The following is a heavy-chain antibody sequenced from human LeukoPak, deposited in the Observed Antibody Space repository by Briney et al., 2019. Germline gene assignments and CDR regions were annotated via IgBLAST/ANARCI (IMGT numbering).Heavy chain of an antibody. CDR2: IYYSGST. V-gene: IGHV4-61*01. CDR3: ARGYSGYDSGYYYYGMDV. D-gene: IGHD5-12*01. J-gene: IGHJ6*02. CDR1: GGSISSGSYY. Sequence: SETLSLTCTVSGGSISSGSYYWSWIRQPPGKGLEWIGYIYYSGSTNYNPSLKSRVTISVDTSKNQFSLKLSSVTAADTAVYYFARGYSGYDSGYYYYGMDVWGQGTTVAVSS.